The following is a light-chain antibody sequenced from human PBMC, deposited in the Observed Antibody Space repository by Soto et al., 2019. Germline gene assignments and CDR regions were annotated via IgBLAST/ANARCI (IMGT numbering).Light chain of an antibody. CDR3: QSYDSSLFWV. CDR1: SSNIGAGYD. V-gene: IGLV1-40*01. CDR2: GNS. J-gene: IGLJ3*02. Sequence: QSVLTQPPSVSGAPGQRVTISCTGSSSNIGAGYDVHWYQQLPGTAPKLLIYGNSNRPSGVPDRCSGSKSGTSASLAITGLQAEDEADYYCQSYDSSLFWVFGGGTKLTVL.